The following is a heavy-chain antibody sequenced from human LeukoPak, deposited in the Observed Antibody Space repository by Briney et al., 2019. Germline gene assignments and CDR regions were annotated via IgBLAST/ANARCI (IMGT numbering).Heavy chain of an antibody. CDR2: ITASGTNT. Sequence: GGSLRLSCAASGFTFSSYAMHWVRQSPGKGLEWVSGITASGTNTSYADSVKGRITTSRDNSKNTQYLQMNSLRADDTAVYYCAKGVRGVIRDAFDIWGQGTVVTVSS. CDR3: AKGVRGVIRDAFDI. J-gene: IGHJ3*02. D-gene: IGHD3-10*01. CDR1: GFTFSSYA. V-gene: IGHV3-23*01.